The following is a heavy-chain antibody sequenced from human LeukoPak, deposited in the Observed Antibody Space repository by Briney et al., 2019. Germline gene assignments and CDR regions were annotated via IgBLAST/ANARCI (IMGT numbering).Heavy chain of an antibody. D-gene: IGHD6-13*01. J-gene: IGHJ4*02. Sequence: SVKVSCKASGGTFSSYAISWVRQAPGQGLEWMGRTIPIFGTANYAQKFQGRVTITTDESTSTAYMELSSLRSEDTAVYYCARVAYSSSWTGGYYFDYWGQGTLVTVSS. V-gene: IGHV1-69*05. CDR2: TIPIFGTA. CDR1: GGTFSSYA. CDR3: ARVAYSSSWTGGYYFDY.